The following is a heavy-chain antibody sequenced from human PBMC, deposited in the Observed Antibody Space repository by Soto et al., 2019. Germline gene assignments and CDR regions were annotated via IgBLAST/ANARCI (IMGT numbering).Heavy chain of an antibody. CDR2: ISYDGSDI. V-gene: IGHV3-30*03. CDR3: AIVRVADSSLDH. J-gene: IGHJ4*02. Sequence: QVQLVESGGGVVQPGRSLRLSCVGSGFIFSNYGMHWVRQAPGKGLEWVAFISYDGSDILYADSVKGRFTISRDNSNSTHVLHMNRPTAEDTAIYFCAIVRVADSSLDHWGQGTLVTVSS. CDR1: GFIFSNYG. D-gene: IGHD3-10*02.